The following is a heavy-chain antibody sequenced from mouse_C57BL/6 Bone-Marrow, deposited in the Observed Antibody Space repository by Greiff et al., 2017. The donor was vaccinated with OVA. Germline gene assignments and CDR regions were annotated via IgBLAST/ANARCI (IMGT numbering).Heavy chain of an antibody. V-gene: IGHV1-5*01. Sequence: DVQLQESGTVLARPGASVKMSCKTSGYTFTSYWMHWVKQRPGQGLEWIGAIYPGNSDTSYNQKFKGKAKLTAVTSASTAYMELSSLTNEDAAVYYCTRVGGFITAVVAHFDYWGQGTTLTVSS. D-gene: IGHD1-1*01. CDR1: GYTFTSYW. CDR2: IYPGNSDT. CDR3: TRVGGFITAVVAHFDY. J-gene: IGHJ2*01.